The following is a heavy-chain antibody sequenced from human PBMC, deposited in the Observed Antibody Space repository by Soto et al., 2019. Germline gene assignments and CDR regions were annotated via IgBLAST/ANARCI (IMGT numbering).Heavy chain of an antibody. D-gene: IGHD7-27*01. CDR2: IDPTSSRI. CDR3: ACKRRTGDARAAFDV. J-gene: IGHJ3*01. CDR1: GVSFSSYS. Sequence: EAQLVESGGGLVQPGGSLRLSCVATGVSFSSYSVSWVRQAPGTGLEWISYIDPTSSRIYYADSVKGRFAISIVTAENSLYPQVDTLRAEDTARYSRACKRRTGDARAAFDVWGPGTMCTAS. V-gene: IGHV3-48*01.